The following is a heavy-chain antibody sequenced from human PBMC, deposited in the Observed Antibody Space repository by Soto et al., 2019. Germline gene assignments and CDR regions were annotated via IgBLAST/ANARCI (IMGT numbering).Heavy chain of an antibody. D-gene: IGHD2-15*01. Sequence: QVQLQQWGAGLLKPSETLSLTCAVYGGSFSGYYWSWIRQPPGKGLEWIGEINHSGSTNYNPSLKYRVTISVDPSTDQCSLKLSSVTAADTAVYSCARAAPRYCSGGSCYSGRAYWGQGPLVTVSS. V-gene: IGHV4-34*01. CDR2: INHSGST. CDR3: ARAAPRYCSGGSCYSGRAY. J-gene: IGHJ4*02. CDR1: GGSFSGYY.